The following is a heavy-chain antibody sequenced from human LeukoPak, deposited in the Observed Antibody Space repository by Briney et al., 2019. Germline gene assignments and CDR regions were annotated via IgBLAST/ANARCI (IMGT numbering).Heavy chain of an antibody. CDR3: ARGGRTDSGSYPYGMDV. D-gene: IGHD3-10*01. CDR2: IYGGATT. V-gene: IGHV3-66*01. CDR1: GFSVSRNY. J-gene: IGHJ6*02. Sequence: GGSLRLSCAASGFSVSRNYLSWVRQAPGKGLEWVSVIYGGATTDYADSVKGRFTISTDSSKNTLYLQMNSLRNEDTSVYYCARGGRTDSGSYPYGMDVWGQGATVTVSS.